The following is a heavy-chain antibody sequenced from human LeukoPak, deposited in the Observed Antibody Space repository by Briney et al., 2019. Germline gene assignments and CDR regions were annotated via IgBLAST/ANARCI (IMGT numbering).Heavy chain of an antibody. D-gene: IGHD2-2*01. CDR2: ISASDST. CDR3: AKVGLGDCSSTSCLYYFDY. V-gene: IGHV3-23*01. J-gene: IGHJ4*02. CDR1: GFTFRNYA. Sequence: GGSLRLSCAASGFTFRNYAMSWVRQAPGKGLEWVSTISASDSTYYADSVKGRFTISRDNSKNTLYLQMKSLRAEDTAVYYCAKVGLGDCSSTSCLYYFDYWGQGTLVTVSS.